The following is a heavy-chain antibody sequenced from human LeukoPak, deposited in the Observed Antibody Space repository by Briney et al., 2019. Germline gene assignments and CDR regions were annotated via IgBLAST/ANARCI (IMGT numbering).Heavy chain of an antibody. J-gene: IGHJ5*02. V-gene: IGHV1-18*01. CDR2: ISDYNT. CDR3: ARDQYYGSGSYYNP. Sequence: ASVKVSCKASGYTFSTYGISWVRQAPGQGLEWMGWISDYNTNYEQKFQGRVTITADESTSTAYMELSSLRSEDTAVYYCARDQYYGSGSYYNPWGQGTLVTVSS. CDR1: GYTFSTYG. D-gene: IGHD3-10*01.